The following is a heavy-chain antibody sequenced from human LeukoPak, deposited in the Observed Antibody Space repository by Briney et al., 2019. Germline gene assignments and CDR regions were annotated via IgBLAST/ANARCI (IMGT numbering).Heavy chain of an antibody. Sequence: SSVKVSCKASGGTFSSYAISLVRQAPGQGLEWMGRIIPIFGTANYAQKFQGRVTITTDESTSTAYMELSSLRSEDTAVYYCARERRMVPEAAYYFDYWGQGTLVTVSS. CDR1: GGTFSSYA. V-gene: IGHV1-69*05. CDR3: ARERRMVPEAAYYFDY. CDR2: IIPIFGTA. D-gene: IGHD4/OR15-4a*01. J-gene: IGHJ4*02.